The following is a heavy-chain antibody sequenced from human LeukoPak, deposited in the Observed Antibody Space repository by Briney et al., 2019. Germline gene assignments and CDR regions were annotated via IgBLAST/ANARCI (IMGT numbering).Heavy chain of an antibody. CDR2: IYTSGST. V-gene: IGHV4-4*07. D-gene: IGHD6-6*01. CDR3: ARVFPEQLAFDY. CDR1: GGSTSSYY. Sequence: PSETLSLTCTVSGGSTSSYYWSWIRRPAGKGLEWIGRIYTSGSTNYNPSLKSRVTMSVDTSKNQFSLKLSSVTAADTAVYYCARVFPEQLAFDYWGQGTLVTVSS. J-gene: IGHJ4*02.